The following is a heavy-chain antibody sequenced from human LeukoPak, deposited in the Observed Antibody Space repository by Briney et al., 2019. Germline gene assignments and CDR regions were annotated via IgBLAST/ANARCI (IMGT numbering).Heavy chain of an antibody. V-gene: IGHV3-53*01. CDR3: ARVTGAVALDY. J-gene: IGHJ4*02. Sequence: PGGSLRLSCAASGFTVSSNYMSWVRQAPGKGLEWVSVIYSGGSTYYADSVKGRFTISRDNSKNTLYLQMNSLRAEDTAMYYCARVTGAVALDYWGQGTPVTVSS. CDR1: GFTVSSNY. D-gene: IGHD6-19*01. CDR2: IYSGGST.